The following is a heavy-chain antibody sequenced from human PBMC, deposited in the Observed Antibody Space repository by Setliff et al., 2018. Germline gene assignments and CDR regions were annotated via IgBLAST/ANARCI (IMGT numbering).Heavy chain of an antibody. D-gene: IGHD1-26*01. Sequence: SETLSLTCTVSGYSISSAYYWGWIRQPPGKGLEWIGNVYHSGSTYYNPSLKSRVTISVDTSKSQFSLRLISLTAADTAVYYCAALPMESYPIGPPHYWGPVTLVTVSS. CDR3: AALPMESYPIGPPHY. CDR2: VYHSGST. CDR1: GYSISSAYY. V-gene: IGHV4-38-2*02. J-gene: IGHJ4*02.